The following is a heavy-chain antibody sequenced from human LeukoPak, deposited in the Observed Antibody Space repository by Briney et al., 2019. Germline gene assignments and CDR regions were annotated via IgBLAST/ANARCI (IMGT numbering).Heavy chain of an antibody. J-gene: IGHJ4*02. CDR1: GGSISSYY. CDR2: IYYSGST. CDR3: ARGGRLYCSGWYY. V-gene: IGHV4-59*01. Sequence: PSETLSLTCTVSGGSISSYYWSWIRQPPGKGLEWIGYIYYSGSTNYNPSLKSRVTISVDTSKNQFSLKLSSVTAADTAVYYCARGGRLYCSGWYYWGQGTLVTVSS. D-gene: IGHD6-19*01.